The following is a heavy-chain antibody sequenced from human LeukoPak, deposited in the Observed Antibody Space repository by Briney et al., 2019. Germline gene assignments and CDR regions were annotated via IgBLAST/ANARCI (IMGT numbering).Heavy chain of an antibody. CDR2: ISSSGSGDNT. Sequence: GGSLRLSCAASGVTLSSFAMSWARQAPGKGLEWVSGISSSGSGDNTYYADSVKGRFTISRDTSKNTLSLQMNSLRAEDTAVYYCASLSLGHYWGQGTLVTVSS. D-gene: IGHD6-6*01. CDR3: ASLSLGHY. V-gene: IGHV3-23*01. CDR1: GVTLSSFA. J-gene: IGHJ4*02.